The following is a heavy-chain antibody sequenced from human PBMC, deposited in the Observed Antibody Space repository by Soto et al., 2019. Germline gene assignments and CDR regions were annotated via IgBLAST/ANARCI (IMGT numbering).Heavy chain of an antibody. CDR3: ARPLTPYCSGGRCCSGLDY. J-gene: IGHJ4*02. Sequence: SVKVSCKASGGTFSNYAISWVRQAPGQGLEWMGGIIPIFGTANYAQKFQGRVTITADESTSTAYMELSSLRSEDTAVYYCARPLTPYCSGGRCCSGLDYWGQGTLVTVSS. V-gene: IGHV1-69*13. D-gene: IGHD2-15*01. CDR2: IIPIFGTA. CDR1: GGTFSNYA.